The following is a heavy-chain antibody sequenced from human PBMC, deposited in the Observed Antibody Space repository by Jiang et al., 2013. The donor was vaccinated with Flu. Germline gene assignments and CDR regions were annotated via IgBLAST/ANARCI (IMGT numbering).Heavy chain of an antibody. D-gene: IGHD2-15*01. V-gene: IGHV4-59*01. J-gene: IGHJ4*02. CDR1: GGSITGYY. Sequence: SLTCTVSGGSITGYYWTWIRQPPGKGLEWIGFIDYSGTTYYNPSLKSRVTISVDTSKNQISLKLSSLTAADTAVYYCARCSSSSGGTCYFDYWGQGTLVTVSS. CDR2: IDYSGTT. CDR3: ARCSSSSGGTCYFDY.